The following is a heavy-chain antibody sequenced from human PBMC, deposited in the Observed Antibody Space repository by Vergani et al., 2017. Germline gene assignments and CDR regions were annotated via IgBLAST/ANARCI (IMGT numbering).Heavy chain of an antibody. D-gene: IGHD1-14*01. Sequence: EVKLLESGGGLVQPGGPLRLSCAASGLTFSSYAMSWVRQAPGTWWEWVSAISGSGGSTYYAASVKGRFTNSRDNSNNTLYLQMNRLRAEDTAVYYCAKGGPDASYFDYWGQGTLVTVSS. CDR2: ISGSGGST. V-gene: IGHV3-23*01. J-gene: IGHJ4*02. CDR1: GLTFSSYA. CDR3: AKGGPDASYFDY.